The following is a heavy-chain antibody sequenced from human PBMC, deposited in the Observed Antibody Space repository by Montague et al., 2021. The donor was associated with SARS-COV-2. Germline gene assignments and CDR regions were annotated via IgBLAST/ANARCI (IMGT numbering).Heavy chain of an antibody. V-gene: IGHV4-59*01. Sequence: SETLSLTCTVSGGSISRYFWNWIRQTQGKGLGWMGYVHDIESSIYNPSLQSRIPILLYTPTNQFSLRLNAVTAAATAVYYCASATLGGRDGRTRQYGGLGLWGQGILVTVSS. CDR2: VHDIESS. CDR1: GGSISRYF. CDR3: ASATLGGRDGRTRQYGGLGL. D-gene: IGHD3-16*01. J-gene: IGHJ4*02.